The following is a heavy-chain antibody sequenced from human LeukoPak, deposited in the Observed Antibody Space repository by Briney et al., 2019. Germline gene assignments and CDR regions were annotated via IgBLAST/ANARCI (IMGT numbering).Heavy chain of an antibody. D-gene: IGHD6-13*01. CDR2: INPNSGGT. V-gene: IGHV1-2*02. CDR1: GYTFTGYY. CDR3: ARGGSGIAAAEDAFDI. J-gene: IGHJ3*02. Sequence: EASVKVSCKASGYTFTGYYMHWVRQAPGQGLEWMGWINPNSGGTNYAQKFQGRVTMTRDTSISTAYMELSRLRSDDTAVYYCARGGSGIAAAEDAFDIWGQGTMVTVSS.